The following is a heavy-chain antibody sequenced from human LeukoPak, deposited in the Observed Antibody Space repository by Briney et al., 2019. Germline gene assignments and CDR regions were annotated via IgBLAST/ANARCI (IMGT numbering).Heavy chain of an antibody. Sequence: ASETLSLTCAVYGGSFSGYYWSWIRQPPGKGLEWIGEINHSGSTNYNPSLKSRVTISVDTSKNQFSLKLSSVTAADTAVYYCARPRYFYADSGHTDIWGQGTMVTVSS. CDR1: GGSFSGYY. V-gene: IGHV4-34*01. CDR2: INHSGST. D-gene: IGHD3-22*01. CDR3: ARPRYFYADSGHTDI. J-gene: IGHJ3*02.